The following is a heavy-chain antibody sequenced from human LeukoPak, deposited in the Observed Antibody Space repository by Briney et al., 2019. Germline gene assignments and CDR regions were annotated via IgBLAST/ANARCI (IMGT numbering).Heavy chain of an antibody. D-gene: IGHD6-19*01. Sequence: PGGSLRLSCAASGFTFSSYAMSWVRQAPGKGLEWVSAISGSGGSTYYADSVKGRFTISRDNSKNTLHLQMNSLRAEDTAVYYCAKVGGRQQWLVRARAFDYWGQGTLVTVSS. J-gene: IGHJ4*02. CDR1: GFTFSSYA. V-gene: IGHV3-23*01. CDR3: AKVGGRQQWLVRARAFDY. CDR2: ISGSGGST.